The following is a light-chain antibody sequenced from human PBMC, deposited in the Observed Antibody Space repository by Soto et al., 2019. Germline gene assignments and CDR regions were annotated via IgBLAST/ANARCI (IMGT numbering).Light chain of an antibody. CDR1: KSVSSN. J-gene: IGKJ1*01. CDR3: QHYNNWPPWT. CDR2: GAS. V-gene: IGKV3-15*01. Sequence: EIVMTQSPATLSVSPGERATFSCRASKSVSSNLAWYLQKPGQAPRLLIYGASIRATGIPARFSGSGSGTEFTLTISTLQSEDFAIYYCQHYNNWPPWTVGQGTKVDIK.